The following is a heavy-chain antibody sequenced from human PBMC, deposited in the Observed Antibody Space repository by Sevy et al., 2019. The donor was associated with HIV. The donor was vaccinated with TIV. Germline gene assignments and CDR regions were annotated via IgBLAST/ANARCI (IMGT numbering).Heavy chain of an antibody. CDR1: GGSISSYF. CDR3: ARDSTTRPRVVDY. J-gene: IGHJ4*02. CDR2: IYFTGNT. Sequence: SETLSLTCSVSGGSISSYFWTWVRQSPGKGLEWIGNIYFTGNTDYSPSLKSRVTLSLDTSKSQFSLTLKSVTAADTAIYFCARDSTTRPRVVDYWGQGTLVTV. D-gene: IGHD1-1*01. V-gene: IGHV4-59*01.